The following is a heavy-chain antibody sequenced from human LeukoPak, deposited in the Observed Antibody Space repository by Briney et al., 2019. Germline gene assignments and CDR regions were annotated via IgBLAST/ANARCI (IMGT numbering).Heavy chain of an antibody. CDR3: ARDVIVVVPAASFLNWFDP. CDR1: GGFISSYY. D-gene: IGHD2-2*01. J-gene: IGHJ5*02. Sequence: SETLPLTCTVSGGFISSYYWSWIRQPAGKGLEWIGGIYTSGSTNYNPSLKSRVTMSVDTSKNQFSLKLSSVTAADTAVYYCARDVIVVVPAASFLNWFDPWGQGTLVTVSS. CDR2: IYTSGST. V-gene: IGHV4-4*07.